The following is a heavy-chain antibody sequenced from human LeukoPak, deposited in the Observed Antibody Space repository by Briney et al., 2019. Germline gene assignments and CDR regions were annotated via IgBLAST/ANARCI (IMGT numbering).Heavy chain of an antibody. D-gene: IGHD3-10*01. CDR3: ARRSGSSPHYFDY. CDR1: GFTLTSYG. J-gene: IGHJ4*02. V-gene: IGHV3-33*01. Sequence: PGGSLRLSCAPSGFTLTSYGMHWVRQAPGKGLEWVAVIWYDGSNKYYADSVKGRFTISRDNSRNPVLLEMNSLRAEDTAVYFCARRSGSSPHYFDYWGQGTLVTVSS. CDR2: IWYDGSNK.